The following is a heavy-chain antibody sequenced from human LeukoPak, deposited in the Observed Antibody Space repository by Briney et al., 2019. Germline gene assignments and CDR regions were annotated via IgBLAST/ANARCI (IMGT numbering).Heavy chain of an antibody. V-gene: IGHV4-39*07. D-gene: IGHD4-17*01. CDR2: IYYSGST. Sequence: SETLSLTCTVSGGSISSSSYYWGWIRQPPWKGLEWIGSIYYSGSTYYNPSLKSRVTISVDTSKNQFSLKLSSVTAADTAVYYCTRGSRFHYGLPFDYWGQGTPVTVSS. CDR3: TRGSRFHYGLPFDY. CDR1: GGSISSSSYY. J-gene: IGHJ4*02.